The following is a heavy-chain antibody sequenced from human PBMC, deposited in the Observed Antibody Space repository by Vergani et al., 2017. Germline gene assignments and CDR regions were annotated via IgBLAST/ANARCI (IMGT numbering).Heavy chain of an antibody. CDR3: ARGGDDYYDSSGSWVDP. J-gene: IGHJ5*02. CDR2: INPSGGST. D-gene: IGHD3-22*01. V-gene: IGHV1-46*01. CDR1: GYTFTSYY. Sequence: QVQLVQSGAEVKKPGASVKVSCKASGYTFTSYYMHWVRQAPGQGLEWMGIINPSGGSTSYAQKFQGRVTMTRDTSTSTVYMELSSLRSEDTAVYYCARGGDDYYDSSGSWVDPWGQGTLVTVSS.